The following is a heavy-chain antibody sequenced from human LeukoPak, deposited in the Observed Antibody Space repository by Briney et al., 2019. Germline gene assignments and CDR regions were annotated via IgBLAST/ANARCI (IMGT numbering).Heavy chain of an antibody. CDR1: GGSISSYY. Sequence: SETLSLTCTVSGGSISSYYWSWIRQPPGKGLEWIGYIYYSGSTNYNPSLKSRVTISVDTSKNQFSLKLSSVTAADTAVYYCTAEYDILTAFDYWGQGTLVTVSS. V-gene: IGHV4-59*01. CDR2: IYYSGST. D-gene: IGHD3-9*01. J-gene: IGHJ4*02. CDR3: TAEYDILTAFDY.